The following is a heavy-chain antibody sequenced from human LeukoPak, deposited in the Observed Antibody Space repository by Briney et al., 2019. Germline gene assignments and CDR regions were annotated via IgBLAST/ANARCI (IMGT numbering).Heavy chain of an antibody. J-gene: IGHJ4*02. CDR3: ARDLGGGDFDS. CDR2: IIPIVGIA. D-gene: IGHD3-16*01. Sequence: ASVTDSCKASGGTFTTYTFSWVRQAPGQGLEWMVRIIPIVGIANDAEKLQDRLRITADKSTSTTYMELSSLRSDDTAVYYCARDLGGGDFDSWGQGTLVTVSS. V-gene: IGHV1-69*04. CDR1: GGTFTTYT.